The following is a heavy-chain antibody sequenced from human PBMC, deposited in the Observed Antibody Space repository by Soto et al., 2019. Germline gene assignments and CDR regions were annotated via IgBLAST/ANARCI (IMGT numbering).Heavy chain of an antibody. J-gene: IGHJ6*02. D-gene: IGHD6-13*01. CDR1: GFTFSSYA. CDR3: EKDKRLYSLPRAYYGIDV. V-gene: IGHV3-30*18. Sequence: SLRLSCAASGFTFSSYAMHWVRQAPGKGLEWVAVISYDGSNEYYADSVKGRFTISRDNPKNTLSLQMNSLRADDTAVYYCEKDKRLYSLPRAYYGIDVWGQGTTVTVSS. CDR2: ISYDGSNE.